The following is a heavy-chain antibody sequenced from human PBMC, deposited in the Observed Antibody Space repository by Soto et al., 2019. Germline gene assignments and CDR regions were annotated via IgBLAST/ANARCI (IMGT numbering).Heavy chain of an antibody. V-gene: IGHV3-74*01. Sequence: GGSLRLSCAASGFTFSSYWMHWVRQAPGKGLVWVSRINSDGSSTSYADSVKGRFTISRDNAKNTLYLQMNSLRAEDTAVYYCAREGYDILTYHYFDNWGQGTLVTVSS. D-gene: IGHD3-9*01. CDR3: AREGYDILTYHYFDN. J-gene: IGHJ4*02. CDR2: INSDGSST. CDR1: GFTFSSYW.